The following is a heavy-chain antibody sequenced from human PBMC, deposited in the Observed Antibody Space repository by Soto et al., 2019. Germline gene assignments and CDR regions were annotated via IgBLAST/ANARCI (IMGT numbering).Heavy chain of an antibody. CDR1: GFTFSSHG. J-gene: IGHJ4*02. V-gene: IGHV3-30*18. CDR3: VKPSRMMYSSAWFLGY. D-gene: IGHD6-19*01. CDR2: ISHDGSNK. Sequence: QVQLVESGGGVVQPGRSLRLSCAASGFTFSSHGMHWVRQAPGKGLEWVAVISHDGSNKYYADSVKGRFTIYRDNSKNTLDLQMSGLRAEDTAVYYCVKPSRMMYSSAWFLGYWGQGTQATVSS.